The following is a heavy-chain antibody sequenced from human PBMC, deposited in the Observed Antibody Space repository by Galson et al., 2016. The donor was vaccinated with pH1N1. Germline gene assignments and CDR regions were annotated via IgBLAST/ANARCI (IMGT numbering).Heavy chain of an antibody. J-gene: IGHJ4*02. CDR1: GGTFSSYA. D-gene: IGHD5-18*01. V-gene: IGHV1-69*13. Sequence: SVKVSCKASGGTFSSYAVSWVRQAPGQGLEWVGGIIGMFGTTTYAQKLQGRVTITAEELTSSSYMELPSLTSEDTALYYCARSRGYSYGSYYFDNWGQGTLVPVPS. CDR3: ARSRGYSYGSYYFDN. CDR2: IIGMFGTT.